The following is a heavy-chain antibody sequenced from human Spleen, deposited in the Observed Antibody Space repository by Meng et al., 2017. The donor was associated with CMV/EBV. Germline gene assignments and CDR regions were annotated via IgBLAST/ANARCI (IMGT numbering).Heavy chain of an antibody. CDR3: ARDLWGSRYYFDY. CDR1: GCSISSGDYC. Sequence: RLQESGPSLGQPSPTLSLTWTGSGCSISSGDYCWGWIRQPPGKGLEWIGYIYSSGSTYYIPSLKSRVTISVDTSKNQFSLKLSSVTAADTAVYYCARDLWGSRYYFDYWGQGTLVTVSS. CDR2: IYSSGST. D-gene: IGHD1-26*01. V-gene: IGHV4-30-4*08. J-gene: IGHJ4*02.